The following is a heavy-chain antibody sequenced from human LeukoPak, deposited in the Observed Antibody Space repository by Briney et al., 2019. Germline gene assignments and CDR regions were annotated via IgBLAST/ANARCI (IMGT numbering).Heavy chain of an antibody. Sequence: SVKVSCKASGGTFSSYAISWVRQAPGQGLEWMGGVIPIFGTANYAQKFQGRVTITADESTSTAYMELSSLRSEDTAVYYCARDSTVTKDDYYYYGMDVWGQGTTVTVSS. D-gene: IGHD4-17*01. CDR2: VIPIFGTA. J-gene: IGHJ6*02. CDR1: GGTFSSYA. CDR3: ARDSTVTKDDYYYYGMDV. V-gene: IGHV1-69*01.